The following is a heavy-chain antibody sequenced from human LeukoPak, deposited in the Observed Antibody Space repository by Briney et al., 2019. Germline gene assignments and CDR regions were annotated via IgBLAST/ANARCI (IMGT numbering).Heavy chain of an antibody. J-gene: IGHJ4*02. CDR2: ISTDGSST. D-gene: IGHD3-10*01. CDR1: GFTFSSYW. V-gene: IGHV3-74*01. Sequence: GGSLRLSCVASGFTFSSYWMHWVRQAPGKGLVWVSRISTDGSSTSYADSVKGRFTISRDNAKSTLYLQMNSLRAEDTAVYYCVRFRSSGYWGQGTLVTVSS. CDR3: VRFRSSGY.